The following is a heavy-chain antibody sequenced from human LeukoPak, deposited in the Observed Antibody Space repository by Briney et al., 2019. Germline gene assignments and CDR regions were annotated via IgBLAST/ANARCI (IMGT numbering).Heavy chain of an antibody. CDR1: GYTFTGYH. CDR3: RTDRYGDYGDYIDY. J-gene: IGHJ4*02. CDR2: INPNTGDT. D-gene: IGHD4-17*01. V-gene: IGHV1-2*02. Sequence: ASVKVSCKASGYTFTGYHMHWVRQAPGQGLEWMGWINPNTGDTNYAQKFQGRVTMTRDTSISTAYMELSRLRSDDTAVYYCRTDRYGDYGDYIDYWGQGTLVTVSS.